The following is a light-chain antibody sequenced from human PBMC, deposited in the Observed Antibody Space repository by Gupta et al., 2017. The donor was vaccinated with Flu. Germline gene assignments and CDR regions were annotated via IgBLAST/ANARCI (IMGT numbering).Light chain of an antibody. J-gene: IGLJ1*01. CDR2: DGY. CDR1: DILTYS. CDR3: HVWDTVNDVYV. V-gene: IGLV3-21*02. Sequence: CGDEDILTYSVHWYQQTPGQSPVLVAYDGYDRPSGIPDRFSGSKATLTISRVEVGEESDYYCHVWDTVNDVYVLDLGPSSPS.